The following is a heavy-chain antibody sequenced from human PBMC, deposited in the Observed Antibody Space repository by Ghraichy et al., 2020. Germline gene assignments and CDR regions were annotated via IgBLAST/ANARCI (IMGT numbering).Heavy chain of an antibody. J-gene: IGHJ4*02. CDR3: AKDLADMTTVTTFDY. V-gene: IGHV3-23*01. CDR2: ISGSGGST. CDR1: GFTFSSYA. D-gene: IGHD4-17*01. Sequence: GGSLRLSCAASGFTFSSYAMSWVRQAPGKGLEWVSAISGSGGSTYYADSVKGRFTISRDNSKNTLYLQMNSLRAEDTAVYYCAKDLADMTTVTTFDYWGQGTLVTVSS.